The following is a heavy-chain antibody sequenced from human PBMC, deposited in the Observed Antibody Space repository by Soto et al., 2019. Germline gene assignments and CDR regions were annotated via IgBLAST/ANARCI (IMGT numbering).Heavy chain of an antibody. Sequence: QVQLVESGGGVVQPGRSLRLSCAASGFTFSSYGMHWVRQAPGKGLEWVAVIWYDGSNKYYADSVKGRFTISRDNSKNTLYMQMNSLRAEDTAVYYCARDCAGYSSGWYQRGGFDYWGPGPLVTVSS. CDR1: GFTFSSYG. CDR2: IWYDGSNK. D-gene: IGHD6-19*01. CDR3: ARDCAGYSSGWYQRGGFDY. J-gene: IGHJ4*02. V-gene: IGHV3-33*01.